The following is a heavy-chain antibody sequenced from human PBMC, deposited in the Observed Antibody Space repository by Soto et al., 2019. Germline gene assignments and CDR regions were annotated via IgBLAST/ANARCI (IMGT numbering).Heavy chain of an antibody. CDR1: GFTFSDFW. CDR2: IKGDGSEK. CDR3: GRDEVRNGVGV. Sequence: HPGGSLRLSCEASGFTFSDFWISWVRQAPGKGLEWVANIKGDGSEKRYVDSVRGRFTISRDNAKNSVYLQMNSLRADDTALYYCGRDEVRNGVGVWGQGIKVTVSS. V-gene: IGHV3-7*01. J-gene: IGHJ6*02.